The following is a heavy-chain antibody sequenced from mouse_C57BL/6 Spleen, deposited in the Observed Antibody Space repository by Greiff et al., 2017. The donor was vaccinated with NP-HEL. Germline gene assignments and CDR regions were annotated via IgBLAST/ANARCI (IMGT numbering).Heavy chain of an antibody. CDR3: ARPGGYHYFDY. J-gene: IGHJ2*01. CDR1: GFTFSDYG. D-gene: IGHD2-2*01. Sequence: EVKLVDSGGGLVKPGGSLKLSCAASGFTFSDYGMHWVRQAPEKGLEWVAYISSGSSTIYYADTVKGRFTISRDNAKNTLFLQMTSLRSEDTAMYYCARPGGYHYFDYWGQGTTLTVSS. V-gene: IGHV5-17*01. CDR2: ISSGSSTI.